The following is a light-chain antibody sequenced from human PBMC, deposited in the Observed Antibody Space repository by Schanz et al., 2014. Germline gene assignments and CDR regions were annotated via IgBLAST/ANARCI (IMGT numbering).Light chain of an antibody. CDR3: SSYTSSSTLV. V-gene: IGLV2-14*02. J-gene: IGLJ1*01. CDR2: DVS. Sequence: QSALAQPASVSGSPGQSITISCTGTTRDVANHNIVSWYQQHPGKAPKLMIYDVSNRPSGVSNRFSGSKSGNTASLTISGLQAEDEADYYCSSYTSSSTLVFGTGTKLTVL. CDR1: TRDVANHNI.